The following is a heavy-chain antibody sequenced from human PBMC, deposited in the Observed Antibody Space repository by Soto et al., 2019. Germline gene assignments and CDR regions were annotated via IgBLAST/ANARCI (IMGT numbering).Heavy chain of an antibody. J-gene: IGHJ6*02. CDR1: GGTFSSYA. D-gene: IGHD2-2*01. CDR2: IIPIFGTA. Sequence: GASVKVSCKASGGTFSSYAISWVRQAPGQGREWMGGIIPIFGTANYAQKFQGRVTITADESTSTAYMELSSLRSEDTAVYYCARGGTYCSSTSCYPPFYYYYGMDVWGQGTTVTVSS. V-gene: IGHV1-69*13. CDR3: ARGGTYCSSTSCYPPFYYYYGMDV.